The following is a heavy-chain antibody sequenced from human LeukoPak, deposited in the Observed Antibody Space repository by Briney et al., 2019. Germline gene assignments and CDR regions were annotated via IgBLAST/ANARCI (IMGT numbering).Heavy chain of an antibody. V-gene: IGHV1-46*01. D-gene: IGHD3-16*02. CDR3: AGIFTFGGVIANDAFDI. CDR2: IYPRDGST. Sequence: ASVKASCKASGYTFTSNYIHWVRQAPGQGLEWMGMIYPRDGSTSYAQKFQGRVTVTRDTSTSTVHMELSGLRSEDTAVYYCAGIFTFGGVIANDAFDIWGQGTMVTVSS. J-gene: IGHJ3*02. CDR1: GYTFTSNY.